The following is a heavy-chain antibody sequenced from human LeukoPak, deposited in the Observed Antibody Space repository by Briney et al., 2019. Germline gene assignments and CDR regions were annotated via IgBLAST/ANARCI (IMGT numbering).Heavy chain of an antibody. J-gene: IGHJ4*02. V-gene: IGHV3-23*01. CDR2: ISGSGGST. CDR3: AKLPPPSIVVVPAALGDY. CDR1: GFTFSSYA. Sequence: GGSLRLSCAASGFTFSSYAMSWVRQAPGKGLEWVSAISGSGGSTYYADSVKGQFTISRDNSKNTLYLQMNSLRAEDTAVYYCAKLPPPSIVVVPAALGDYWGQGTLVTVSS. D-gene: IGHD2-2*01.